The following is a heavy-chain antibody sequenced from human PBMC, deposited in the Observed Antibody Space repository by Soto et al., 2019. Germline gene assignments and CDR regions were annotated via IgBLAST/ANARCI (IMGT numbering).Heavy chain of an antibody. J-gene: IGHJ5*02. CDR1: GFSLTTSGVG. Sequence: SGPTLVNPTQTLTLTCTFSGFSLTTSGVGVGWIRQPPGKALEWLALIYWNDDKRYSPSLRGRLTITKDTSKNQVVLAMANMDPVDTATYYCAHHTITPATNWFDPWGLGTLVTVSS. D-gene: IGHD2-2*01. V-gene: IGHV2-5*01. CDR3: AHHTITPATNWFDP. CDR2: IYWNDDK.